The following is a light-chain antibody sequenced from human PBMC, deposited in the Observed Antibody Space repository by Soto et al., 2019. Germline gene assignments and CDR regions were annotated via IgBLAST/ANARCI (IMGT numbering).Light chain of an antibody. J-gene: IGKJ4*01. CDR2: GAA. CDR1: QSVTSD. V-gene: IGKV3-15*01. Sequence: ETVMTQSPVTLSVSPGQRVTLSCRASQSVTSDLAWYQQRPGQAPRLLIYGAATRASGIPARFSDSGSGTEFTLTISSLQSEDFALYYCQQYNQWPLTFGGGTKVEIK. CDR3: QQYNQWPLT.